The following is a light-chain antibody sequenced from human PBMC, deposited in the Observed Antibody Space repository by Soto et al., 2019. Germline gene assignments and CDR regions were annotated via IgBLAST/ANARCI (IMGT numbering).Light chain of an antibody. Sequence: IAMTQSPATLSVSPGERATLSCRATQSFNRNLAWYRQKPGQAARLLIPDASTRSSGVPDRCSCSGSGTEFTLTISGLPSEGSGLYCCHQYNLWASLTFGGGTKVEIK. V-gene: IGKV3-15*01. CDR3: HQYNLWASLT. CDR2: DAS. J-gene: IGKJ4*01. CDR1: QSFNRN.